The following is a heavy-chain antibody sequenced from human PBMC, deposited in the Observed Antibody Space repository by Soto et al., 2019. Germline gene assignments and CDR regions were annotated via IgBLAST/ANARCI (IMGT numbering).Heavy chain of an antibody. CDR3: ARHKLDYLARDVFDI. CDR2: IYSGNT. J-gene: IGHJ3*02. Sequence: AETLSLTCAVSGISISNYHLSWIRQPPGKGLEWIGYIYSGNTNYNPSLKSRLTISLDTSKSQFSLRLTSVTAADTAVYYCARHKLDYLARDVFDIWGQGTMVTVSS. V-gene: IGHV4-4*08. CDR1: GISISNYH. D-gene: IGHD3-10*01.